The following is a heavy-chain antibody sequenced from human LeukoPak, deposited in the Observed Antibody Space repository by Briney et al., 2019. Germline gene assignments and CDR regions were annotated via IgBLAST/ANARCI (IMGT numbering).Heavy chain of an antibody. V-gene: IGHV4-61*05. CDR2: MYYSGST. D-gene: IGHD3-22*01. J-gene: IGHJ3*02. CDR3: ARHAYYYDRSGSYVAFDI. CDR1: DGSISSSSYY. Sequence: SETLSLTCTVSDGSISSSSYYWGWIRQPPGKGLEWIGSMYYSGSTNYKPSLKSRVTISVDTSKNQFSLKLSSVTAADTAVYYCARHAYYYDRSGSYVAFDIWGQGTMVTVSS.